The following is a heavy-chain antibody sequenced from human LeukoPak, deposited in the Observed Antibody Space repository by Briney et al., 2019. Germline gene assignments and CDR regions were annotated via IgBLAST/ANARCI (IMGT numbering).Heavy chain of an antibody. CDR3: ARAYSSGYYPPQNFFNS. CDR2: IYTSGST. CDR1: GASFSSNSYC. Sequence: SQTLSLTCTVSGASFSSNSYCWSWIRQPAGRGLEYIGGIYTSGSTNSDPSLKSRVTISLDTSGNQFSLKLSPVTAADTAVYYCARAYSSGYYPPQNFFNSWGQGTLVTVSS. D-gene: IGHD3-22*01. V-gene: IGHV4-61*02. J-gene: IGHJ4*02.